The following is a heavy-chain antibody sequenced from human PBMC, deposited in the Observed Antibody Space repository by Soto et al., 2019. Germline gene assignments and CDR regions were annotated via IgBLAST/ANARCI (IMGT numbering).Heavy chain of an antibody. CDR1: GFTFSSYA. D-gene: IGHD3-9*01. CDR2: ISGSGGST. J-gene: IGHJ4*02. V-gene: IGHV3-23*01. CDR3: ATYYDILTGSGGTFDY. Sequence: PGGSLRLSCAASGFTFSSYAMSWVRQAPGKGLEWVSAISGSGGSTYYADSVKGRFTISRDNSKNTLYLQMNSLRAEDTAVSYCATYYDILTGSGGTFDYWGQGTLVTVSS.